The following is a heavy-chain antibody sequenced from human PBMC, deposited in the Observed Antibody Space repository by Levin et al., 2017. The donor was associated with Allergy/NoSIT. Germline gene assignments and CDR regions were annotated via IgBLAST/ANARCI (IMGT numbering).Heavy chain of an antibody. J-gene: IGHJ3*02. CDR1: GFTFSSYD. V-gene: IGHV3-13*01. CDR2: IGTTGDT. Sequence: GGSLRLSCAASGFTFSSYDMHWVRQPTGKGLEWVSAIGTTGDTYYPGSVKGRFTISRENAKNSLYLQMNSLRAGDTAIYYCARAGIVRATVNAFDIWGQGTMVTVSS. D-gene: IGHD1-26*01. CDR3: ARAGIVRATVNAFDI.